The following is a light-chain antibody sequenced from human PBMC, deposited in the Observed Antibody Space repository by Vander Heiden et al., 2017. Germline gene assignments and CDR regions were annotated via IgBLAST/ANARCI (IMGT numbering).Light chain of an antibody. V-gene: IGLV1-47*01. CDR2: RNN. Sequence: QSALTPPPSASGTPGQRVTISCSGSSSNIGSNYVYWYQQLPGTAPKLLIYRNNQRPSGVPDRFSGSKSGTSASLAISGLRSEDEADYYCAAWDDSLSGSVFGGGTKLTVL. J-gene: IGLJ2*01. CDR1: SSNIGSNY. CDR3: AAWDDSLSGSV.